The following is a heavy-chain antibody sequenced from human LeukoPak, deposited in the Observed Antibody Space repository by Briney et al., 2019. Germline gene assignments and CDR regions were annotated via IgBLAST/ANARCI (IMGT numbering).Heavy chain of an antibody. J-gene: IGHJ4*02. CDR1: GFTFSSYS. CDR3: ARSPTYYDFWSGFSFDY. CDR2: ISSSSSTI. Sequence: PGGSRRLSCAASGFTFSSYSMNRVRQAPGKGLEWVSYISSSSSTIYYADSVKGRFTISRDNAKNSLYLQMNSLRAEDTAVYYCARSPTYYDFWSGFSFDYWGQGTLVTVSS. V-gene: IGHV3-48*01. D-gene: IGHD3-3*01.